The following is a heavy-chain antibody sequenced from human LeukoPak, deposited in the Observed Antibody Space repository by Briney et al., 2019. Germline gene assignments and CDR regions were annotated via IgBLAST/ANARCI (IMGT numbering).Heavy chain of an antibody. CDR1: GYTFTGCY. J-gene: IGHJ3*02. CDR2: INPNSGGT. V-gene: IGHV1-2*02. D-gene: IGHD2-15*01. Sequence: GASVKVSCKASGYTFTGCYMHWVRHAPGQGLEWMGWINPNSGGTNYAQKFQGRVTMTRDTSISTAYMELSRLRSDDTAVYYCASRWGELHAFDIWGQGTMVTVSS. CDR3: ASRWGELHAFDI.